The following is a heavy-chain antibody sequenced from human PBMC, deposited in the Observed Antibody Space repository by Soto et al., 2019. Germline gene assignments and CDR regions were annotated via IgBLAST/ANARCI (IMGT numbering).Heavy chain of an antibody. J-gene: IGHJ4*02. V-gene: IGHV4-59*01. Sequence: SDTCRVGEDSSSSYSRCCIQKTPGKGLEWIGYIYYSGSTNYNPSLKSRVTISVDTSKNQFSLKLSSVTAADSAVYYCARTLHSYGPRFHYWGEEPLVPVS. CDR1: EDSSSSYS. D-gene: IGHD5-18*01. CDR2: IYYSGST. CDR3: ARTLHSYGPRFHY.